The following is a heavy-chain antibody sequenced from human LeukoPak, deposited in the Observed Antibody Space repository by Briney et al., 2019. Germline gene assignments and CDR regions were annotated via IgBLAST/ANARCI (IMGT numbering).Heavy chain of an antibody. V-gene: IGHV3-33*01. CDR2: IWFDGSNI. D-gene: IGHD3-3*01. J-gene: IGHJ4*02. CDR3: ARSYEGSGFSD. Sequence: PGRSLRLSCAASGFNFSSYGMHWVRQAPGKGLEWVTSIWFDGSNIHYADSVKGRVIISRDNSKSALYLQMNSLRAEDTAVYYCARSYEGSGFSDWGQGTLVTVSS. CDR1: GFNFSSYG.